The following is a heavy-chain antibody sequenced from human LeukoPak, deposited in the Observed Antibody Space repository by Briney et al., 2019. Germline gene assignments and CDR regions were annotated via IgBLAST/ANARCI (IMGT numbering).Heavy chain of an antibody. V-gene: IGHV3-7*01. CDR2: INEDGSDE. D-gene: IGHD1-26*01. Sequence: GGSLRLSCVASVSSGLTRWMNWVRQAPGKGLEGVAIINEDGSDEYYVDSVKGRFTISRDNAKNSVYLQMNSLRVEDTAVYYCASAAGWEFGYWGQGTLVTVSS. J-gene: IGHJ4*02. CDR1: VSSGLTRW. CDR3: ASAAGWEFGY.